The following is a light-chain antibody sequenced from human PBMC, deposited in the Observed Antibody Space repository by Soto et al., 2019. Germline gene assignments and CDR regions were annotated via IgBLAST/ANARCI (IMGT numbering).Light chain of an antibody. CDR2: AVS. CDR1: QSISNY. CDR3: QQSYSTART. Sequence: DIQMTQSPSSLSASVRDRVTITCRASQSISNYLNWYQQKPGKAPNLLIYAVSSLRSGVPSRFSGSGSGTDFTLTISSLQPEDFATYYCQQSYSTARTFGQGTKLEIK. V-gene: IGKV1-39*01. J-gene: IGKJ2*01.